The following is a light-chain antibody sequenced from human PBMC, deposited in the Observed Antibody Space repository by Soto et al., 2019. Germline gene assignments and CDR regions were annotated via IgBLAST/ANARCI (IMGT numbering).Light chain of an antibody. CDR2: EVR. J-gene: IGLJ1*01. Sequence: QSVLTQPASVSGSPGQSITISCTGTRSDIGGYDYVSWYQQRPGKAPKLMIYEVRYRPSGVSNRRSGSRSGNTASLTISRLQAEDEADYYCCSFTRTSNHYFFGSGTKVTV. CDR3: CSFTRTSNHYF. V-gene: IGLV2-14*01. CDR1: RSDIGGYDY.